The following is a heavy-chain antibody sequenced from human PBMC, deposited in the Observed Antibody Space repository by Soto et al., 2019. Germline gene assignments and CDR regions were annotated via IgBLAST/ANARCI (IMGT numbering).Heavy chain of an antibody. CDR1: GFTFTSYA. Sequence: EVQLLESGGGLVQPGGSLRLSCAASGFTFTSYAMGWVRQAPGKGLEWVSVVSSGGSTYYADSVTGRFTVSRDNSQNTLSLQMNSLRAEDTAVYYCAKRRGAGGHFDYWGQGALVTVSS. V-gene: IGHV3-23*01. CDR3: AKRRGAGGHFDY. D-gene: IGHD2-15*01. CDR2: VSSGGST. J-gene: IGHJ4*02.